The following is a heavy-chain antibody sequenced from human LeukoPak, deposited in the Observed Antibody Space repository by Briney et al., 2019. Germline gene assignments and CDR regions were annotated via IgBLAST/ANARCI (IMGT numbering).Heavy chain of an antibody. D-gene: IGHD3-10*01. Sequence: GGSLRLSCAASGFTFRSYGMNWVRQAPGKGLEWVAVISYDGSNKYYTDSVKGRFTISRDNSKYTLYLQMNSLRAEDTAVYYCAREGTLWFGELLYYYYMDVWGKGTTVTVSS. CDR3: AREGTLWFGELLYYYYMDV. CDR1: GFTFRSYG. J-gene: IGHJ6*03. CDR2: ISYDGSNK. V-gene: IGHV3-30*03.